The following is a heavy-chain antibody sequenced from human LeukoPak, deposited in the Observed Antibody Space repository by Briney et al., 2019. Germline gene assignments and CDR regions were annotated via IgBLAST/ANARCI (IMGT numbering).Heavy chain of an antibody. J-gene: IGHJ4*02. Sequence: PSETLSLTCTVSGDSISGLYWSWIRQPPWKGLESLGYIFYSGSTNYNPSLKSRVTISVDTSKNQFSLKLSSVTAADTAVYYCARARSVAYCSGGSCYSSIDYWGQGTLVTVSS. V-gene: IGHV4-59*12. CDR3: ARARSVAYCSGGSCYSSIDY. CDR1: GDSISGLY. CDR2: IFYSGST. D-gene: IGHD2-15*01.